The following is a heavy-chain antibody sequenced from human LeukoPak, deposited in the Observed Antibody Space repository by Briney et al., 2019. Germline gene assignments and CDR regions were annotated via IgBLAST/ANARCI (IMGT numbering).Heavy chain of an antibody. CDR1: GFTFSNYW. CDR2: INSDGINT. Sequence: GGSLRLSCAASGFTFSNYWMHWVRQAPGKGLVWVSRINSDGINTSYADSVKGRFTISIDNSKNTLYLQMNSLRAEDTAVYYCARRAGAYTHPCDYWGQGTLVTVS. CDR3: ARRAGAYTHPCDY. J-gene: IGHJ4*02. V-gene: IGHV3-74*01. D-gene: IGHD3-16*01.